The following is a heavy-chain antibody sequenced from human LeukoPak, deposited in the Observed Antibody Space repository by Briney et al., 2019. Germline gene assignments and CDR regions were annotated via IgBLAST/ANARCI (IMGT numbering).Heavy chain of an antibody. J-gene: IGHJ4*02. D-gene: IGHD1-1*01. CDR3: ARGLQGVTGAFDY. Sequence: QPGGSLRLSCAASGFTFSSYGMHWVRQAPGKGLEWVAFMRYDGNNKHYADFVKGRFTISRDTSKNTLYLQMNSLRTEDTAVYFCARGLQGVTGAFDYWGQGTLVTLSS. CDR2: MRYDGNNK. V-gene: IGHV3-30*02. CDR1: GFTFSSYG.